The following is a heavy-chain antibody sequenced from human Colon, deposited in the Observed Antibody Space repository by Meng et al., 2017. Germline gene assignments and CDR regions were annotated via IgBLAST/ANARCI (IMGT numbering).Heavy chain of an antibody. CDR1: GGICDKFA. V-gene: IGHV1-69*10. J-gene: IGHJ4*02. Sequence: QVNLVQSGPEVKKPGSSVRVSCKASGGICDKFASSWVRQAPGQGLDWMGSINPGLGSGNYKQHVQGRVSITADRSTTTSFLELTNLTYGDTAVYYCARGNKALEGHFDFWGQGTLVTVSS. CDR3: ARGNKALEGHFDF. CDR2: INPGLGSG. D-gene: IGHD1/OR15-1a*01.